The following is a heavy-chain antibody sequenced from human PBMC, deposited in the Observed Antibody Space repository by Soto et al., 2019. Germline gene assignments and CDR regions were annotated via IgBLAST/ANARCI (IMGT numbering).Heavy chain of an antibody. J-gene: IGHJ4*02. CDR1: GFTFSSYG. Sequence: QVQLVESGGGVVQPGRSLRLSCAASGFTFSSYGMHWVRQAPGKGLEWVAVIWYVGSNKYYADSVKGRFTISRDNSKNTLYLQMNSLRAEDTAVYYCARDLASSWQPFDYWGQGTLVTVSS. D-gene: IGHD6-13*01. CDR2: IWYVGSNK. V-gene: IGHV3-33*01. CDR3: ARDLASSWQPFDY.